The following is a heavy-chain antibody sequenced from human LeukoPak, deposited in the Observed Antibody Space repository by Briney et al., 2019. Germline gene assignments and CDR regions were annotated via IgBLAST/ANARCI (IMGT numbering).Heavy chain of an antibody. Sequence: GGSLRLSCAASGFTFSSYGMHWVRQAPGKGLEWVANIKQDGSEKYYVDSVKGRFTISRDNVKNSLYLQMNSLRAEDTAVYYCASPAYGDYALFDYWGQGTLVTVSS. J-gene: IGHJ4*02. D-gene: IGHD4-17*01. CDR1: GFTFSSYG. V-gene: IGHV3-7*01. CDR3: ASPAYGDYALFDY. CDR2: IKQDGSEK.